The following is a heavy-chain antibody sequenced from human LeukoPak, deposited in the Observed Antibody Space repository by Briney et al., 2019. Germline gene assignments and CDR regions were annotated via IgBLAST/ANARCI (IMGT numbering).Heavy chain of an antibody. Sequence: SETLSLTCDVSGYSISGGYFWDWIRQPPGMGLEWIGSSAHRRNTYYNPSLKGRVTISIDRSKNQFSLSLTSVTAADTAIYYCTRVTRNSGGFFDYWGQGTLATVSS. J-gene: IGHJ4*02. D-gene: IGHD6-19*01. V-gene: IGHV4-38-2*01. CDR2: SAHRRNT. CDR1: GYSISGGYF. CDR3: TRVTRNSGGFFDY.